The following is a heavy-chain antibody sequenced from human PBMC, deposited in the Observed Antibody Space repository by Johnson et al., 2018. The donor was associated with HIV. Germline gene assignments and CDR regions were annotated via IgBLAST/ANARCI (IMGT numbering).Heavy chain of an antibody. CDR1: GFTFSSYD. Sequence: QEQLVESGGGLVQPGGSLRLSCAASGFTFSSYDMHWVRQAPGKGLEWVAVISYDGSNKYYADSVKGRFPLASDNSKTTLYLQMNSLKAEDTAVYYCAKGRWEATTYDDAFDIWGQGTMVTVSS. V-gene: IGHV3-30*18. CDR3: AKGRWEATTYDDAFDI. J-gene: IGHJ3*02. CDR2: ISYDGSNK. D-gene: IGHD1-26*01.